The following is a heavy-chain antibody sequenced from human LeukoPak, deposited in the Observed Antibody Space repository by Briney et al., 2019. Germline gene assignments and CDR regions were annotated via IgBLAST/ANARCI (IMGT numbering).Heavy chain of an antibody. CDR3: ARARITMVRPYGMDV. J-gene: IGHJ6*02. CDR1: GYTFTGYY. V-gene: IGHV1-2*02. CDR2: INPNSGGT. D-gene: IGHD3-10*01. Sequence: ASVKVSCKASGYTFTGYYMHLVRQAPAQGLEWVGWINPNSGGTNYAQKYQGRVTMTRDTSISTAYMELSRLRSDDTAVYYCARARITMVRPYGMDVWGQGTTVTVSS.